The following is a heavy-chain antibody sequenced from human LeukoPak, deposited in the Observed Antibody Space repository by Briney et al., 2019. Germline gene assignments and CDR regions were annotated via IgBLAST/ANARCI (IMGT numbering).Heavy chain of an antibody. V-gene: IGHV3-9*01. CDR2: IAWNSGNT. D-gene: IGHD3-10*01. J-gene: IGHJ4*02. Sequence: GGSLRLSCAASGFTFDNYAMHWVRQAPGKGLEWVSGIAWNSGNTGFADSVKGQFTISRDNAENSLYLQMNSLTPEDTAFYFCAKDMNSYGSGSSYNPWGAFDSWGQGTLVTVSS. CDR3: AKDMNSYGSGSSYNPWGAFDS. CDR1: GFTFDNYA.